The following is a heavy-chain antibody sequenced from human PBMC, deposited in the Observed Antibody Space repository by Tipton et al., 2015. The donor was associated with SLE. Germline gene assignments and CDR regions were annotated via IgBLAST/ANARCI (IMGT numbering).Heavy chain of an antibody. V-gene: IGHV4-59*01. Sequence: LRLSCTVSGGSISSYYWSWIRQPPGKGLEWIGYIYYSGSTNYNPSPKSRVTISVDTSKNQFSLKLSSVTAADTAVYYCAARDPLGAFDIWGQGTMVTVSS. CDR1: GGSISSYY. J-gene: IGHJ3*02. CDR3: AARDPLGAFDI. CDR2: IYYSGST.